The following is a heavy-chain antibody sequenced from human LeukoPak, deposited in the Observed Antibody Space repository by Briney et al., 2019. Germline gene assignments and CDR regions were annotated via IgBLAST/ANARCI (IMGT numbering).Heavy chain of an antibody. CDR3: ARDESGSLFY. CDR1: GGSISSYY. D-gene: IGHD1-26*01. Sequence: SEILSLTCTVSGGSISSYYWSWIRQPPGKGLEWIGYIYYSGSTNYNPSLKSRVTISVDTSKNQFSLKLSSVTAADTAVYYCARDESGSLFYWGQGTLVTVSS. V-gene: IGHV4-59*01. CDR2: IYYSGST. J-gene: IGHJ4*02.